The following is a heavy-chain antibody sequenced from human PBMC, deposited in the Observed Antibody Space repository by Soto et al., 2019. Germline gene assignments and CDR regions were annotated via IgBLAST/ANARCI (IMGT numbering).Heavy chain of an antibody. CDR3: ARDTRCSSTSFYAPHYYYYYGTDV. J-gene: IGHJ6*02. Sequence: ASVKGSCKASGSTFTSYYMHWVRQAPGQGLEWMGIINPSGGSTSYAQKFQGRVTMTRDTSTSTVYMELSSLRSEDTAVYYCARDTRCSSTSFYAPHYYYYYGTDVCGQGTMVTVSS. V-gene: IGHV1-46*01. CDR2: INPSGGST. CDR1: GSTFTSYY. D-gene: IGHD2-2*01.